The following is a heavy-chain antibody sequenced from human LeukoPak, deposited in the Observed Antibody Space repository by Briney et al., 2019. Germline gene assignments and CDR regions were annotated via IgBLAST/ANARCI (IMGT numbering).Heavy chain of an antibody. Sequence: SETLSLTCTVSGGSISSSSYYWGWIRQPPGKGLEWIGYIYYSGSTNYNPSLKSRVTISVDTSKNQFSLKLSSVTAADTAVYYCARGTTGYSSGWYRSAEYFQHWGQGTLVTVSS. J-gene: IGHJ1*01. V-gene: IGHV4-61*05. CDR3: ARGTTGYSSGWYRSAEYFQH. D-gene: IGHD6-19*01. CDR1: GGSISSSSYY. CDR2: IYYSGST.